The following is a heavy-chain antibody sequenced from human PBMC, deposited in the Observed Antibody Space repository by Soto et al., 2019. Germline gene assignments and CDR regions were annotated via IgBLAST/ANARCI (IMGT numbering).Heavy chain of an antibody. CDR1: GITLSDNY. J-gene: IGHJ4*02. CDR3: ASGKWSLDY. Sequence: QVHLVASGRGLVKPGGSLRLSCVASGITLSDNYMTWIRQAPGKGLEWLSYISNSDYTTYYADSVKGRFTISRDNAKNSLYLQLNGLRVEDTAVYYCASGKWSLDYWGQGILVTVSS. D-gene: IGHD2-8*01. V-gene: IGHV3-11*01. CDR2: ISNSDYTT.